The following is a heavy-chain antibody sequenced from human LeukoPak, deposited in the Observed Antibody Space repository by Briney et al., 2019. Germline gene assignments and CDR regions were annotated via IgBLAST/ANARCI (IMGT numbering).Heavy chain of an antibody. D-gene: IGHD4-23*01. V-gene: IGHV3-21*04. J-gene: IGHJ4*02. Sequence: GGSLRLSCAASGFTFSSYSMNWVRQAPGKGLEWVSSISSSSSYIYYADSVKGRFTISRDNAKNSLYLQMNSLRAEDTALYYCAKDMEYGGKTVPTLIDYWGQGTLVTVSS. CDR2: ISSSSSYI. CDR3: AKDMEYGGKTVPTLIDY. CDR1: GFTFSSYS.